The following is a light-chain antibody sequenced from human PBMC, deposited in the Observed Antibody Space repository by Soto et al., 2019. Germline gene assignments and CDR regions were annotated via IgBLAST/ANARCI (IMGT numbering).Light chain of an antibody. V-gene: IGLV2-11*01. J-gene: IGLJ2*01. Sequence: QSVLTQPRSVSGSPGQSVTISCTGTSSDVGNSNYVSWYQQHPGKAPKLMIYDVYKRPSGVPDRFSGSKSGHTASLTISGLQTEDEAEYHCCSYAGMYVVFGGGTKLTVL. CDR1: SSDVGNSNY. CDR2: DVY. CDR3: CSYAGMYVV.